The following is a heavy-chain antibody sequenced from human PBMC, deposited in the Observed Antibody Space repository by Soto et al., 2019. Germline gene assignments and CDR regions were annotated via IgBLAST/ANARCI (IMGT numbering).Heavy chain of an antibody. CDR2: VYYSGST. CDR1: GGSISSYY. J-gene: IGHJ4*02. Sequence: QVQLPESGPGLVKPSETLSLTCSVSGGSISSYYWSWIRQPPGEGLEWIGHVYYSGSTKYNPSLKSRVTISMHASNNQCSLTMSTVTAADSDVYYCAREAYNYDSRRFYSRGVDHWGQGTLVTVSS. V-gene: IGHV4-59*01. D-gene: IGHD3-22*01. CDR3: AREAYNYDSRRFYSRGVDH.